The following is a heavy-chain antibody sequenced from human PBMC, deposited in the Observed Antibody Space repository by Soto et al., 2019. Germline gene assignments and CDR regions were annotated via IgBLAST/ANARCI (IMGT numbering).Heavy chain of an antibody. CDR3: AAVPSSGYSYADFHY. J-gene: IGHJ4*02. D-gene: IGHD3-22*01. V-gene: IGHV1-58*01. CDR2: IVVGSGNT. CDR1: GFTVTSSA. Sequence: SVKVSCKASGFTVTSSAVQWVRQARGQRLEWLGWIVVGSGNTNYAQKFQERVTITRDMSTSTAYMELSSLRSEDTAVYYCAAVPSSGYSYADFHYWGQGTLVTVSS.